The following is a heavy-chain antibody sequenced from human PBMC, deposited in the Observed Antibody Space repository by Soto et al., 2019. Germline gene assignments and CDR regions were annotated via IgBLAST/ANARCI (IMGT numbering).Heavy chain of an antibody. CDR1: GFTVSSNY. Sequence: HPGGSLRLSCAASGFTVSSNYMSWVRQAPGKGLEWVSVIYSGGSTYYADSVKGRFTISRDNSKNTLYLQMNSLRAEDTAVYYCARDAPKGPGAAAAKYNWFGPWGQGTLVTVSS. CDR3: ARDAPKGPGAAAAKYNWFGP. J-gene: IGHJ5*02. D-gene: IGHD6-13*01. V-gene: IGHV3-66*01. CDR2: IYSGGST.